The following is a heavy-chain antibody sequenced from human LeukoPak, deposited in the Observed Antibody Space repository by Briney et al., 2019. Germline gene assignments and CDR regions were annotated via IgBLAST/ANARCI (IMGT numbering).Heavy chain of an antibody. CDR3: ARLLQLEKYYYGMDV. J-gene: IGHJ6*02. Sequence: SETLSLTCTVSGGSISSYYWSWIRQPPGKGLEWIGYIYYSGSTNYNPSLKSRVTISVDTSKNQFSLKLSSVTAADTAVYYCARLLQLEKYYYGMDVWGQGTTVTVSS. D-gene: IGHD1-1*01. CDR1: GGSISSYY. V-gene: IGHV4-59*08. CDR2: IYYSGST.